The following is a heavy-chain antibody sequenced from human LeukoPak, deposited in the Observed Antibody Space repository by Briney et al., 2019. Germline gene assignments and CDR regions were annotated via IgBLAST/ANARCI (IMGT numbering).Heavy chain of an antibody. CDR3: ASSGWYPY. D-gene: IGHD6-19*01. CDR2: IYYSGST. V-gene: IGHV4-59*01. CDR1: GGTISSYY. Sequence: PSETLSLTCTVSGGTISSYYRSWVRQPPGKGLEWIWYIYYSGSTNYNPSLKSRVTISVDTSKNQFSLKLSSVTAADTAVYYCASSGWYPYWGQGTLVTVSS. J-gene: IGHJ4*02.